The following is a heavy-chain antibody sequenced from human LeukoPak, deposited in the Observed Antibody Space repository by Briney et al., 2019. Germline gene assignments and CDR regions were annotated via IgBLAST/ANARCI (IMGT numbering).Heavy chain of an antibody. CDR2: INHSGST. J-gene: IGHJ3*02. CDR3: ARTGIVVVPANHDAFDI. V-gene: IGHV4-34*01. Sequence: PSETLSLTCAVYGGSFSNFYWSWVRQPPGKGLEWIGEINHSGSTNYNPSLKSRVTISVDTSKNQFSLKLSSVTAADTAVYYCARTGIVVVPANHDAFDIWGQGTMVTVSS. CDR1: GGSFSNFY. D-gene: IGHD2-2*01.